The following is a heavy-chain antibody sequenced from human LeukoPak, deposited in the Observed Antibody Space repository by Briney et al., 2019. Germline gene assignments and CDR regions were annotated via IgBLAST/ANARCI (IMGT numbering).Heavy chain of an antibody. J-gene: IGHJ5*02. V-gene: IGHV4-34*01. Sequence: PSETLSLTCAVYGGSFSGDYWSWIRQPPGKGLEWIGEINHSGSTNYNPSLKSRVTISVDTSKNQFSLKLSSVTAADTAVYYCAKGYYYGSGSYYTPYNWFDPWGQGTLVTVSS. CDR3: AKGYYYGSGSYYTPYNWFDP. CDR1: GGSFSGDY. CDR2: INHSGST. D-gene: IGHD3-10*01.